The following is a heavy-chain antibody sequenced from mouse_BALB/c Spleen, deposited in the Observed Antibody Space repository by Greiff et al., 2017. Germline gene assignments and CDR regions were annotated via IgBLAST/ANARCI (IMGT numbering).Heavy chain of an antibody. CDR2: INPSNGRT. V-gene: IGHV1S81*02. D-gene: IGHD2-1*01. Sequence: VQLQQPGAELVKPGASVKLSCKASGYTFTSYWMHWVKQRPGQGLEWIGEINPSNGRTNYNEKFKSKATLTVDKSSSTAYMQLSSLTSEDSAVYYCAKGGGNDWYFDVWGAGTTVTVSS. CDR1: GYTFTSYW. J-gene: IGHJ1*01. CDR3: AKGGGNDWYFDV.